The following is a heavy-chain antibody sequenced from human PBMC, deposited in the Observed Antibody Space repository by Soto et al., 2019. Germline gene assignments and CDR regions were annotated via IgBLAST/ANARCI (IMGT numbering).Heavy chain of an antibody. Sequence: GASVKVSCKASGYTFTSYGSSWVRQAPGQGLEWMGWISAYNGNTNYAQKLQGRVTMTTDTSTSTAYMELRSLRSDDTAVYYCATLPRDCSSTDCYLHPDVWGKGTTVTVSS. CDR2: ISAYNGNT. CDR1: GYTFTSYG. D-gene: IGHD2-2*01. J-gene: IGHJ6*04. CDR3: ATLPRDCSSTDCYLHPDV. V-gene: IGHV1-18*01.